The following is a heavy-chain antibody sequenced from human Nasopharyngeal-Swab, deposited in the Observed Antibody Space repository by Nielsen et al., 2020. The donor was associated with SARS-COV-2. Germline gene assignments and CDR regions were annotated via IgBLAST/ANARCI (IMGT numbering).Heavy chain of an antibody. V-gene: IGHV1-46*01. CDR3: ARVQQLVSPYYYYGMDV. D-gene: IGHD6-13*01. CDR2: INPSGGST. CDR1: GYSFTSYY. J-gene: IGHJ6*02. Sequence: ASVKVSCKASGYSFTSYYMHWVRPAPGQGREWMGIINPSGGSTSYAQKFQGRVTMTRDTSTSTVYMELSSLRSEDTAVYYCARVQQLVSPYYYYGMDVWGQGTTVTVSS.